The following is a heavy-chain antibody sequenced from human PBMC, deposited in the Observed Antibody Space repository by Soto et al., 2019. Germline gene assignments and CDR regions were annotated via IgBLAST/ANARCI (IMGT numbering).Heavy chain of an antibody. CDR1: GGSISSYY. Sequence: SETLSLTCTVSGGSISSYYWSWIRQPPGKGLEWIGYIYYSGSTNYNPSLKSRVTISVDTSKNQFSLKLSSVTAADTAVYYCARDHYGDPANPKNDYYYDGMDFXGQGTTVTVSS. CDR3: ARDHYGDPANPKNDYYYDGMDF. D-gene: IGHD4-17*01. V-gene: IGHV4-59*12. CDR2: IYYSGST. J-gene: IGHJ6*02.